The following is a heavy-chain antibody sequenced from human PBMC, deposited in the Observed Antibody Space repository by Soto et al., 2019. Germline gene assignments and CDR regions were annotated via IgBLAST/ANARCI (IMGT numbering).Heavy chain of an antibody. V-gene: IGHV4-59*08. CDR3: ARYIVLMVYSWFDP. Sequence: SETLSLTCTVSGGSISSYYWSWIRQPPGKGLEWIGYIYYSGSTNYNPSLKSRVTISVDTSKNQFSLKLSSVTAADTAVYYCARYIVLMVYSWFDPWGQGTLVTVSS. CDR1: GGSISSYY. J-gene: IGHJ5*02. D-gene: IGHD2-8*01. CDR2: IYYSGST.